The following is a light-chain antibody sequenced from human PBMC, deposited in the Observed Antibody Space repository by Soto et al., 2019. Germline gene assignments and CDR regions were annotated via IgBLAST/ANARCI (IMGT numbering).Light chain of an antibody. CDR2: EVS. J-gene: IGLJ1*01. V-gene: IGLV2-14*01. CDR1: SXDVGAYNH. Sequence: QSVLTQPASVSGSPGQSITISCTGTSXDVGAYNHVAWYQQHPGKAPKFMIYEVSNRPSGVSNRFSGSKSGNTASLTIPGLQAEDEADYYCISYTGSSTSYVFGTGTKVTVL. CDR3: ISYTGSSTSYV.